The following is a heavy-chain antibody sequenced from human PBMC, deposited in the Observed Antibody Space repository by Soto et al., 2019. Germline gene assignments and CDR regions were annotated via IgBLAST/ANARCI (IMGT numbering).Heavy chain of an antibody. CDR2: IIPILGTP. J-gene: IGHJ6*02. Sequence: QVQLVQSGAEVKKPGSSVEVSCKASGDTFSTHAITWVRQAPGQGLEWMGGIIPILGTPNYAQKFQGRVTIMADKATSTAYMELSSVRADDTAVYYCARVGDYGMDVWGQGTTITVSS. CDR1: GDTFSTHA. V-gene: IGHV1-69*06. CDR3: ARVGDYGMDV. D-gene: IGHD3-10*01.